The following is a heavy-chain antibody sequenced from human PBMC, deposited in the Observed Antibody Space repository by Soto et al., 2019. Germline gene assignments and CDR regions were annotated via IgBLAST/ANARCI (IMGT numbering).Heavy chain of an antibody. V-gene: IGHV4-30-2*01. CDR3: ARDKVGATMAFDI. D-gene: IGHD1-26*01. J-gene: IGHJ3*02. CDR2: IYHSGST. Sequence: SETLSLTCAVSGGSISSGGYSWSWIRQPPGKGLEWIGYIYHSGSTYYNPSLKSRVTISVDRSKNQFSLKLSSVTAADTAVYYCARDKVGATMAFDIWGQGTMVTVSS. CDR1: GGSISSGGYS.